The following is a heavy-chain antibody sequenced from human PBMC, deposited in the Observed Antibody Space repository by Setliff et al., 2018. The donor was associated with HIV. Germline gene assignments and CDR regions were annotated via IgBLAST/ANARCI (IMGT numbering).Heavy chain of an antibody. CDR1: GFTFENFG. Sequence: GGSLRLSCTVSGFTFENFGLHWVRQAPGKGLEWLAFIRSSRGSTYYLDSVKGRFTVSGGNSKNIMYLQMNSLRAEDTAVYYCARTASYGNSWYHWFDPWGQGTLVTVSS. V-gene: IGHV3-30*02. CDR2: IRSSRGST. D-gene: IGHD6-13*01. J-gene: IGHJ5*02. CDR3: ARTASYGNSWYHWFDP.